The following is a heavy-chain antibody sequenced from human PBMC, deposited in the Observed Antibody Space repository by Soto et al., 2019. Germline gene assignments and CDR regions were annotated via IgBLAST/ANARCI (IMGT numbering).Heavy chain of an antibody. Sequence: GGSLRLSCTASGFDFSGSEMNWFRQAPGKGLEWVAYITGSGGVMFHADSVEGRFSISRDNAKNSLFLEMSDLTADDTGVYYCAKVAPFILGSPFWGQGTLVTGSS. J-gene: IGHJ4*02. V-gene: IGHV3-48*03. CDR1: GFDFSGSE. D-gene: IGHD2-21*01. CDR3: AKVAPFILGSPF. CDR2: ITGSGGVM.